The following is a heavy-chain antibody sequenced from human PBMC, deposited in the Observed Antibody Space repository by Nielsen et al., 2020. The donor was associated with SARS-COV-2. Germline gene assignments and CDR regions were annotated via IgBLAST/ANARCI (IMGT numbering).Heavy chain of an antibody. Sequence: GESLKISCAASGFTFSSYWMHWVRQAPGKGLVWVSRINSDGSSTYYADSVKGRFTISRDNSKNTLYLQMNSLRAEDTAVYYCARDLGRQGDDAFDIWGQGTMVTVSS. CDR3: ARDLGRQGDDAFDI. D-gene: IGHD7-27*01. CDR2: INSDGSST. J-gene: IGHJ3*02. V-gene: IGHV3-74*01. CDR1: GFTFSSYW.